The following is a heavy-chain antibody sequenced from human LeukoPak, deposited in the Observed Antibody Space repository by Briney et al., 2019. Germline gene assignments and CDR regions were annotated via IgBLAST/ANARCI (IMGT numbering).Heavy chain of an antibody. D-gene: IGHD5-18*01. CDR2: ISYDGSNK. V-gene: IGHV3-30-3*01. CDR1: GFTFSSYA. J-gene: IGHJ4*02. Sequence: GGSLRPSCAASGFTFSSYAMHWVRQAPGKGLEWVAVISYDGSNKYYADSVKGRFTISRDNSKNTLYLQMNSLRAEDTAVYYCARDPDTAMVYYFDYWGQGTLVTVSS. CDR3: ARDPDTAMVYYFDY.